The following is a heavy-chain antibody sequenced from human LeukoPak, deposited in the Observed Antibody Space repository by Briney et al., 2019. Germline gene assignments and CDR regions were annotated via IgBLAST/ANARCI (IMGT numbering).Heavy chain of an antibody. CDR3: AKSRFLEWLGAFDI. V-gene: IGHV1-24*01. Sequence: ASVKVSCKVSGYTLTELSMHWVRQAPGKGLEWMGGFGPEDGETIYAQKFQGRVTMTEDTSTDTAYMELSSLRSEDTAVYYCAKSRFLEWLGAFDIWGQGTMVTVSS. J-gene: IGHJ3*02. D-gene: IGHD3-3*01. CDR1: GYTLTELS. CDR2: FGPEDGET.